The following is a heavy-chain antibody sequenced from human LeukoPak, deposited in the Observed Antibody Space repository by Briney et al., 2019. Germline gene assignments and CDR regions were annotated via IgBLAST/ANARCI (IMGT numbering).Heavy chain of an antibody. CDR1: GFPFIDFY. Sequence: GGSLLLSFAASGFPFIDFYMNWVRQAPGKGLEWVSYISSHSSYTNYAGSVKGRFTIARDNAKNSLYLQMNSLRAEDTAMYYCARGGWREPDALDIWGQGTMVTVSS. CDR3: ARGGWREPDALDI. V-gene: IGHV3-11*05. D-gene: IGHD1-14*01. J-gene: IGHJ3*02. CDR2: ISSHSSYT.